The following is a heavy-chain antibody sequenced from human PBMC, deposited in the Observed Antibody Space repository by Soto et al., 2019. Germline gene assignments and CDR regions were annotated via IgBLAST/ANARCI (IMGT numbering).Heavy chain of an antibody. D-gene: IGHD3-16*02. V-gene: IGHV3-11*01. J-gene: IGHJ4*02. CDR1: GFTFSDYY. CDR3: SRDLITFGGVIVGFDY. CDR2: ISSSGSTI. Sequence: GGSLRLSCAASGFTFSDYYMSWIRQAPGKGLEWVSYISSSGSTIYYADSVKGRFTISRDNAKNSLYLQMNSLRAEDTAVYYCSRDLITFGGVIVGFDYWGQGTLVTVSS.